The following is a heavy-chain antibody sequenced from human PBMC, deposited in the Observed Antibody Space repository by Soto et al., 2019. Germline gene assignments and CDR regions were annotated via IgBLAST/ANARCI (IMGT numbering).Heavy chain of an antibody. CDR1: GYTFTSYD. J-gene: IGHJ6*03. CDR2: MNPNSGNT. CDR3: ARGGVGSGGYPDYYYYMDV. V-gene: IGHV1-8*01. D-gene: IGHD3-10*01. Sequence: QVQLVQSGAEVKKPGASVKVSCKASGYTFTSYDINWVRQATGQGLEWMGWMNPNSGNTGYAQKFQGRVTMTRNTSISTAYMELSSLRSEDTAVYYCARGGVGSGGYPDYYYYMDVWGKGTTVTVSS.